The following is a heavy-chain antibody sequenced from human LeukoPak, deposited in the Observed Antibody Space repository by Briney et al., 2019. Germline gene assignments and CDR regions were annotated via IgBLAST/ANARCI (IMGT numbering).Heavy chain of an antibody. CDR2: VSYSSSTI. J-gene: IGHJ4*02. CDR3: ARDAHIVRGVNPLAY. D-gene: IGHD3-10*01. V-gene: IGHV3-48*02. Sequence: PGGSLRLSCAASGFTFISYSMNWVRQAPGKGLEWISYVSYSSSTIYYADSVKGRFTISRDNAKNSLYLQMNSMRDEDTAVYYCARDAHIVRGVNPLAYWGQGTLVTVSS. CDR1: GFTFISYS.